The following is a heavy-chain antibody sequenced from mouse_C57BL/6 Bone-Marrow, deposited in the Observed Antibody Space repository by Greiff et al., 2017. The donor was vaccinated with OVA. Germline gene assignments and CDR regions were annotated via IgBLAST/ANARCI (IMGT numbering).Heavy chain of an antibody. J-gene: IGHJ1*03. D-gene: IGHD1-1*01. Sequence: VQLQQSGPELVKPGASVKIPCTASGFTFTDYNMDWVKLSHGPSLEWIGVINPNYGGTNYNQKFKGKATLTVDKSSSTAYMELRSLTSEDTAVYYCARADYYGSSYWDFDVWGTGTTVTVSS. CDR2: INPNYGGT. CDR3: ARADYYGSSYWDFDV. V-gene: IGHV1-18*01. CDR1: GFTFTDYN.